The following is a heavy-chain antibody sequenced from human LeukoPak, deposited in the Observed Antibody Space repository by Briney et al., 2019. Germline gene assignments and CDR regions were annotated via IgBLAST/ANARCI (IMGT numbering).Heavy chain of an antibody. CDR1: GASISSYC. Sequence: SQSLSLACTVAGASISSYCWSWVRQPAGEGRGLIGYIYYSGSTTYNPSLKSRVTIAVDTSKNQFSLKLSSVTAAATAVYYCASWISVTYHAFDIWGQGTMVTVSS. CDR2: IYYSGST. J-gene: IGHJ3*02. CDR3: ASWISVTYHAFDI. D-gene: IGHD2-2*03. V-gene: IGHV4-59*08.